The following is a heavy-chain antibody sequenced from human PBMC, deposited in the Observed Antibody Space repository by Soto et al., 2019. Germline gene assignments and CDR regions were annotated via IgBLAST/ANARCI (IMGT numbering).Heavy chain of an antibody. J-gene: IGHJ6*02. CDR1: GFTLSSYA. CDR2: ISGSGGST. Sequence: PGGSLRLSCAASGFTLSSYAMSWVRQAPGKGLEWVSAISGSGGSTYYADSVKGRFTISRDNSKNTLYLQMNSLRAEDTAVYYCAKVVPAAILRYYYGMDVWGQGTTVTVSS. D-gene: IGHD2-2*01. V-gene: IGHV3-23*01. CDR3: AKVVPAAILRYYYGMDV.